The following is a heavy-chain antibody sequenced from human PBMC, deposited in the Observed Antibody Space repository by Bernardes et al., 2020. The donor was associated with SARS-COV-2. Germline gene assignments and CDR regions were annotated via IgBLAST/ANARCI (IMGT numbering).Heavy chain of an antibody. CDR2: ISAYNGNT. V-gene: IGHV1-18*01. CDR3: ARDSGYYDSSGNDY. J-gene: IGHJ4*02. CDR1: GYTFTSYG. Sequence: ASVKVSCKASGYTFTSYGISWVRQAPGQGLEWMGWISAYNGNTNYAQKLQGRVTMTTDTSTSTAYMELRSLRSDDTAVYYCARDSGYYDSSGNDYWGQGTLVTGSS. D-gene: IGHD3-22*01.